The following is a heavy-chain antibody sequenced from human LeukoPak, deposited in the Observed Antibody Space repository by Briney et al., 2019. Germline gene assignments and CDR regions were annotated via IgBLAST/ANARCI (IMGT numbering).Heavy chain of an antibody. D-gene: IGHD6-19*01. Sequence: GGSLRLSCAASGFTFSSYGMHWVRQAPGKGLEWVAVIWYDGSNKYYADSVKGRFTISRDNSKNTLYLQMNSLRAEDTAVYYCAKANPVAGTFDYWGQRTLVTVSS. CDR1: GFTFSSYG. CDR2: IWYDGSNK. CDR3: AKANPVAGTFDY. J-gene: IGHJ4*02. V-gene: IGHV3-33*06.